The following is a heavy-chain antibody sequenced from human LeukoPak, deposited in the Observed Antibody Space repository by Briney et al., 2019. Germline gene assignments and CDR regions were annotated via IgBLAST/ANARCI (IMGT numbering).Heavy chain of an antibody. J-gene: IGHJ4*02. Sequence: ASVTVSCKASGYTFTGYYMHWVRQAPGQGLEWMGWINPNSGGTNYAQKFQGRVTMTRDTSISTAYMELSRLRSDDTAVYYCAKRSSGYYYGSGSYYDYWGQGTLVTVSS. CDR2: INPNSGGT. D-gene: IGHD3-10*01. V-gene: IGHV1-2*02. CDR3: AKRSSGYYYGSGSYYDY. CDR1: GYTFTGYY.